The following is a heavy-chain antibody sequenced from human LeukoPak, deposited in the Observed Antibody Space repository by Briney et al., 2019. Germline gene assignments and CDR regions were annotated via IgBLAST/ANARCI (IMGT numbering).Heavy chain of an antibody. CDR3: ARAGGLWRNQDAFDI. V-gene: IGHV4-61*02. CDR1: GGSISSCSYY. Sequence: PSETLSLTCTVSGGSISSCSYYWSWIRQPAGKGLEWIGRIYTSGSTNYNPSLKSRVTISVDTSKNQFSLKLSSVTAADTAVYYCARAGGLWRNQDAFDIWGQGTMVTVSS. D-gene: IGHD5-18*01. CDR2: IYTSGST. J-gene: IGHJ3*02.